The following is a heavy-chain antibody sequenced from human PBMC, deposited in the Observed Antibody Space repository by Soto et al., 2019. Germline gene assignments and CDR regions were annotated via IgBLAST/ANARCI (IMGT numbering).Heavy chain of an antibody. D-gene: IGHD2-2*01. Sequence: PSETLSLTCTVSGGSISSSSYYWGWIRQPPGKGLEWIGSIYYSGSTYYNPSLKSRVTISVDTSKNQFSLKLSSVTAADTAVYYCASHYCSSTSCYDYYYYYMDVWGKGTTVTVSS. CDR3: ASHYCSSTSCYDYYYYYMDV. V-gene: IGHV4-39*01. CDR2: IYYSGST. J-gene: IGHJ6*03. CDR1: GGSISSSSYY.